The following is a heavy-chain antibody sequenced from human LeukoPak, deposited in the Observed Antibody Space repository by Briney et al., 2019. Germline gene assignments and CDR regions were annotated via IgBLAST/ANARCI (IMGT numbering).Heavy chain of an antibody. CDR1: GFTFSSDG. J-gene: IGHJ4*02. CDR3: AKDRASSWSLDY. Sequence: GRSLRPSRAASGFTFSSDGMHWVRQAPGMGLEWLTFISYDANTKYYSDSVRGRFTVSRDNSKNTMYLQMNSLRPEDTAMYYCAKDRASSWSLDYWGQGNLVTVSS. D-gene: IGHD6-13*01. CDR2: ISYDANTK. V-gene: IGHV3-30*18.